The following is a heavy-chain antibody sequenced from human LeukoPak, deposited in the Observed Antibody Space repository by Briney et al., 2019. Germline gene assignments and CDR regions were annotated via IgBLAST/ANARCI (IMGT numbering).Heavy chain of an antibody. V-gene: IGHV1-69*06. Sequence: SVKVSCKASGYIFTNYGFSWVRQAPGQGLEWMGGIIPIFGTANYAQKFQGRVTITADKSTSTAYMELSSLRSEDTAVYYCARDGRIMVRGVIITHYFDYWGQGTLVTVSS. J-gene: IGHJ4*02. D-gene: IGHD3-10*01. CDR3: ARDGRIMVRGVIITHYFDY. CDR2: IIPIFGTA. CDR1: GYIFTNYG.